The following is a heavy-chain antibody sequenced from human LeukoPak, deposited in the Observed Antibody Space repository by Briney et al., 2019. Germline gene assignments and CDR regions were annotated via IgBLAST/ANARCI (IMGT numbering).Heavy chain of an antibody. CDR3: ARDGRSSTSCYRGRNWYFDL. V-gene: IGHV1-69*13. CDR1: GGTFSSYA. CDR2: IIPIFGTA. Sequence: ASVKVSCKASGGTFSSYAISWVRQAPGQGLEWMGGIIPIFGTANYAQKFQGRITITADESTSTAYMELSSLRSEDTAVYYCARDGRSSTSCYRGRNWYFDLWGRGTLVTVSS. J-gene: IGHJ2*01. D-gene: IGHD2-2*02.